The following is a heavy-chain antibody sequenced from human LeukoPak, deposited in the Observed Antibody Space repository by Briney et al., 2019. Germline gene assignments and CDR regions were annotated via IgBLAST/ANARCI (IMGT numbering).Heavy chain of an antibody. CDR1: GYRFNVYD. D-gene: IGHD4-23*01. Sequence: ASVTVTFKTSGYRFNVYDILWVRQAPGHGLDYVGWISTYTGRANYAQKFQGRVSVITDTSTSTAYLELTNLTSSDTGLYYCARADGTNSGTDAFDVWGLGTMASVAS. V-gene: IGHV1-18*01. J-gene: IGHJ3*01. CDR2: ISTYTGRA. CDR3: ARADGTNSGTDAFDV.